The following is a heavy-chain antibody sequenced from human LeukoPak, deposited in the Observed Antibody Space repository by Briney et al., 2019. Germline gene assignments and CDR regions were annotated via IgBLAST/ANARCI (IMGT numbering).Heavy chain of an antibody. CDR2: IIPIFGTA. Sequence: GASVKVSCTASGGTFSSYAISWVRQAPGQGLEWMGGIIPIFGTANYAQKCQGRVTKTTDGSTSIAYVELISLRSEDTAVYNCARSEDKAMVRCGGVCYVPLAGWFGPWGQGTLVTVSS. V-gene: IGHV1-69*05. CDR3: ARSEDKAMVRCGGVCYVPLAGWFGP. D-gene: IGHD2-21*02. J-gene: IGHJ5*02. CDR1: GGTFSSYA.